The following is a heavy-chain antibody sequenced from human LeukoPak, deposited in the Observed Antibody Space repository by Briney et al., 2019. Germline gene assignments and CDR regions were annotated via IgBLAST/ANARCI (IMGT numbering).Heavy chain of an antibody. V-gene: IGHV3-23*01. D-gene: IGHD4-17*01. CDR2: ISGSGGST. CDR1: GFTFSSYA. Sequence: GGSLRLSCAASGFTFSSYAMSWVRQAPGKGLEWVSAISGSGGSTYYADPVKGRFTISRDNSKNTLYLQMNSLRAEDTAVYYCAKDPYGDLREDWFDPWGQGTLVTVSS. J-gene: IGHJ5*02. CDR3: AKDPYGDLREDWFDP.